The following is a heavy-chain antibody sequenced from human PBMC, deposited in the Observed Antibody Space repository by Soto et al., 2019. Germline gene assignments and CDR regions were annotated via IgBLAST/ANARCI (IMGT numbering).Heavy chain of an antibody. V-gene: IGHV3-48*03. D-gene: IGHD3-3*01. CDR2: ITSTGNTR. Sequence: GGSLRLSCAASEFTFSSYEMNWVRQAPGKGLEWISYITSTGNTRVYAGSVKGRFTISRDNAKNSLDLQMNSLRAEDTAVYYCARVLEGGGYGMDVWGQGTTVTVSS. CDR1: EFTFSSYE. CDR3: ARVLEGGGYGMDV. J-gene: IGHJ6*02.